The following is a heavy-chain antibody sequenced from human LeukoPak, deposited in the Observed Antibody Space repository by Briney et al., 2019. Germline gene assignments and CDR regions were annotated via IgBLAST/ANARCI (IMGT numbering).Heavy chain of an antibody. CDR2: IRPSGDNT. CDR1: GFTFSSYD. D-gene: IGHD6-19*01. Sequence: PGGSLRLSCTASGFTFSSYDMIWVRQAPGRGLEWVSSIRPSGDNTYYGDSVKGRFTISRDNSKNTVYLQMNNMRVDDTAVYYCACVAGWHWFDPWGQGTLVTVSS. V-gene: IGHV3-23*01. J-gene: IGHJ5*02. CDR3: ACVAGWHWFDP.